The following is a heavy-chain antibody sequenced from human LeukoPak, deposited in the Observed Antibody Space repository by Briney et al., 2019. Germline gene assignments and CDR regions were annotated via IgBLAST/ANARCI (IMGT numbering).Heavy chain of an antibody. CDR2: TYTGGNS. D-gene: IGHD3-22*01. V-gene: IGHV3-53*01. CDR1: GFTVSSIH. CDR3: ARGGRGSAAVVAPRSFDI. J-gene: IGHJ3*02. Sequence: GGSLRLSCAASGFTVSSIHMVWVRQAPGKGLEWASVTYTGGNSYYADSVKGRFIISRDISKNTLYLQMNSLRAEDSALYYCARGGRGSAAVVAPRSFDIWGQGTMVTASS.